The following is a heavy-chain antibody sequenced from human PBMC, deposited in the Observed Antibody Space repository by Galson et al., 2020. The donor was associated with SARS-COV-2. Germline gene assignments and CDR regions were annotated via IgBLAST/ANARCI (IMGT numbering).Heavy chain of an antibody. D-gene: IGHD1-26*01. V-gene: IGHV3-72*01. CDR3: ARESGSYNERYYYYGMDV. CDR2: TGNKANSYTT. J-gene: IGHJ6*02. Sequence: GGSLRLSCAASGFTFSDHYMDWVRQAPGKGLEWVGRTGNKANSYTTEYAASVKGRFTISRDDSKNSLYLQVNSLKTEDTAVYYCARESGSYNERYYYYGMDVWGQGTTVTVSS. CDR1: GFTFSDHY.